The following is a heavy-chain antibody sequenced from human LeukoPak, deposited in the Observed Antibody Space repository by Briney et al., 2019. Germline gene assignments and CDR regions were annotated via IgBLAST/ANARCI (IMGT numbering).Heavy chain of an antibody. CDR1: AFTFSTYS. D-gene: IGHD6-19*01. CDR2: ISSSGSAI. Sequence: GGSLRLSCAASAFTFSTYSMNWVRQAPGKGLQWVSYISSSGSAIYYADSVKGRFTISRDNAKSSLYLQINSLRAEDTAVYYCAGGTRDSGLKWGPGTSVTVSS. V-gene: IGHV3-48*04. J-gene: IGHJ4*02. CDR3: AGGTRDSGLK.